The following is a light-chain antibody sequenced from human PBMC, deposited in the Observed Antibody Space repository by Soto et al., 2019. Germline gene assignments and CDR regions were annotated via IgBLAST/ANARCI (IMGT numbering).Light chain of an antibody. J-gene: IGKJ4*01. V-gene: IGKV1-9*01. CDR1: QDISTH. Sequence: IPLTQSPSSLSASVGDRVTIPCRASQDISTHLAWFAQKPGRAPQLLIYAASTLHSGVPSRFSGSGSGTDFTLTISSLQPEDFATYYCQQVKSYPRTFGGGTKVDIK. CDR3: QQVKSYPRT. CDR2: AAS.